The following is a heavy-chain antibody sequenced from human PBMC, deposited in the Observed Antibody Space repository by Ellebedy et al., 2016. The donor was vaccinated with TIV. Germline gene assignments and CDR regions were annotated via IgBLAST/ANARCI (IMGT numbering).Heavy chain of an antibody. CDR2: ISYDGNNK. CDR3: SREGLEAGMDL. CDR1: GFTFSHHA. J-gene: IGHJ6*02. Sequence: GESLKISCAASGFTFSHHAFYWVRQAPGKGLEWVTIISYDGNNKFYLDSVEGRFSISRDDSKNTLYLQVNSLRPEDTAVYYCSREGLEAGMDLWGQGTTVIVSS. V-gene: IGHV3-30*04.